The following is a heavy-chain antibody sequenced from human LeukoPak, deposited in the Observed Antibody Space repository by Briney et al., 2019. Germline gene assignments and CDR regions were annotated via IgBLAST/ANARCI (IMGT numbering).Heavy chain of an antibody. J-gene: IGHJ4*02. D-gene: IGHD1-7*01. Sequence: SVTVSCKASGGAFSSYLFTWVRQARGQGLEWMGGITPLLGKTSSAERFQGRVTITTDEATRTVYMELSSLRSEDTAVYYCARTEALSGTALACWGLGTLVTVSS. CDR1: GGAFSSYL. CDR3: ARTEALSGTALAC. CDR2: ITPLLGKT. V-gene: IGHV1-69*16.